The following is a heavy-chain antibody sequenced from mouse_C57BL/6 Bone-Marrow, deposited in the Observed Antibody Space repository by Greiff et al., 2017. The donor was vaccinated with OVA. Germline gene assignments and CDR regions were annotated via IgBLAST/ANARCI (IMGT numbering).Heavy chain of an antibody. CDR3: ASSTAQATSPFAY. V-gene: IGHV2-2*01. Sequence: QVQLQQSGPGLVQPSQSLSITCTVSGFALTSYGVHWGRPSPGKGLEWLGVIWSGGSTDYNAAFISRLSISKDNSKSQVFFKMNSLQADDTAIYYCASSTAQATSPFAYWGQGTLVTVSA. J-gene: IGHJ3*01. CDR2: IWSGGST. CDR1: GFALTSYG. D-gene: IGHD3-2*02.